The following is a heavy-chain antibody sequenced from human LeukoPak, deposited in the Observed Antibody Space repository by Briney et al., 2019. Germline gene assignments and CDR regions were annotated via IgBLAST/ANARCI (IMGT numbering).Heavy chain of an antibody. CDR1: GASISSYY. J-gene: IGHJ6*04. CDR2: IKSKTDGGTT. D-gene: IGHD3-16*01. Sequence: NPSETLSLSCSVSGASISSYYWSWIRQPAGKGLEWIGRIKSKTDGGTTDYAAPVKGRFTISRDDSKNTLYLQMNSLKTEDTAVYYCTTALMITPVWGKGTTVTVSS. V-gene: IGHV3-15*01. CDR3: TTALMITPV.